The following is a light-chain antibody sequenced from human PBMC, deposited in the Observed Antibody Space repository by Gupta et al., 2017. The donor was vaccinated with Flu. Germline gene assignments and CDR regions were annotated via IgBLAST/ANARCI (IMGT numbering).Light chain of an antibody. CDR2: KAS. CDR3: QHYDASSPYT. V-gene: IGKV1-5*03. J-gene: IGKJ2*01. CDR1: QSIATW. Sequence: STLSASVGDRVTITCRASQSIATWLAWYQQKPGRAPKLLIYKASSLESGVPSRFSGSGSGTEFTLTISSLQPDDFATYYCQHYDASSPYTFGQGTKLEIK.